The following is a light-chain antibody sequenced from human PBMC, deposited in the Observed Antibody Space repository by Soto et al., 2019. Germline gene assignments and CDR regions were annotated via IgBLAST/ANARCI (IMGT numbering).Light chain of an antibody. Sequence: DIAMTQSPDSLAVSLGERATINCKSNQSVFYGPNNKNYLAWYQQKPGQPPKLLIYWASTRESGVPDRFSGSGSGTDFTLTISSLQAEDVAVYYCQQYYSTLWTFGQGTKVEIK. J-gene: IGKJ1*01. V-gene: IGKV4-1*01. CDR3: QQYYSTLWT. CDR1: QSVFYGPNNKNY. CDR2: WAS.